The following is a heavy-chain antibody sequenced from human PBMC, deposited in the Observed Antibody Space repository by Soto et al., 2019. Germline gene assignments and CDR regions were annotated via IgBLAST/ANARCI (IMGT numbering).Heavy chain of an antibody. V-gene: IGHV1-3*01. CDR1: GYTFTNYA. D-gene: IGHD3-10*01. J-gene: IGHJ4*02. Sequence: ASVKVSCKASGYTFTNYAIHWVRQAPGERLEWMGWINPGNGNTKYSQRFQGRVTINRDTSASTAYMELSSLSSEDTAVYYCGRESQWCGKFLSYFAYWARGALVTVPS. CDR2: INPGNGNT. CDR3: GRESQWCGKFLSYFAY.